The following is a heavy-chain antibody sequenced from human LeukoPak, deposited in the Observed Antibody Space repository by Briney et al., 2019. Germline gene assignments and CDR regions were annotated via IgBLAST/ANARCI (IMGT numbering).Heavy chain of an antibody. J-gene: IGHJ6*02. CDR2: IKQDGSEK. CDR1: GLTFSSYW. CDR3: ARVCSGGSCYYYYGMDV. Sequence: GGSLRLSCAASGLTFSSYWMSWVRQAPGKGLEWVANIKQDGSEKYYVDSVKGRFTISRDNAKNSLYLQMNSLRAEDTAVYYCARVCSGGSCYYYYGMDVWGQGTTVTVSS. V-gene: IGHV3-7*03. D-gene: IGHD2-15*01.